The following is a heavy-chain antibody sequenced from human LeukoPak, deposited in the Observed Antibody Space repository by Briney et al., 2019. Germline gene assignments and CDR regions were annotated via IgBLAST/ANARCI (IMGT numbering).Heavy chain of an antibody. D-gene: IGHD3-10*01. CDR1: GFTVSSNY. J-gene: IGHJ4*02. CDR2: IYSGGST. V-gene: IGHV3-53*01. Sequence: GGSLRFSCAASGFTVSSNYMSWVRQAPGKGLEWVSVIYSGGSTYYADSVKGRFTISRDNSKNTLYLQMNSLRAEDTAVYYCTRSGHYGSGTRKIVYYFDYWGQGTLVTVSS. CDR3: TRSGHYGSGTRKIVYYFDY.